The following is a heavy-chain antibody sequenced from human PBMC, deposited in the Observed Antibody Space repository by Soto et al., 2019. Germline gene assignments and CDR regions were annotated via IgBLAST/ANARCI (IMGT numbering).Heavy chain of an antibody. Sequence: QVQLQESGPGLVKPSQTLSLTCTVSGGSISRGGYYWSWIRQHPGKGLEWIGYIYSSGSTYYNPSLTSQVTISVDTSKNQFSLKLSSVTAADTAVYYCARDRGSVQLLLDYWGQGTLVTVSS. CDR2: IYSSGST. J-gene: IGHJ4*02. V-gene: IGHV4-31*01. D-gene: IGHD2-2*01. CDR3: ARDRGSVQLLLDY. CDR1: GGSISRGGYY.